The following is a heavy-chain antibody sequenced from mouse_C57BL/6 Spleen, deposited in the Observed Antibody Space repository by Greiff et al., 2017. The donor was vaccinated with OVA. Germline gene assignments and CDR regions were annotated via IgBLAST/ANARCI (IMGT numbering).Heavy chain of an antibody. Sequence: VQLQQSGAELVRPGASVTLSCKASGYTFTDYEMHWVKQTPVHGLEWIGAIDPETGGTAYNQKFKGKAILTADKSSSTAYMELRSLTSEDSAVYYCTRGGYYGSSSYYFDYWGQGTTLTVSS. CDR1: GYTFTDYE. D-gene: IGHD1-1*01. CDR3: TRGGYYGSSSYYFDY. V-gene: IGHV1-15*01. J-gene: IGHJ2*01. CDR2: IDPETGGT.